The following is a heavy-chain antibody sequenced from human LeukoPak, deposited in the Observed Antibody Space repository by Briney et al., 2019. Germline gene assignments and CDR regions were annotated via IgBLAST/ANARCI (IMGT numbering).Heavy chain of an antibody. CDR1: GYTFTSYD. CDR3: ARVPKGSTSCCLDY. CDR2: MNPNCGST. D-gene: IGHD2-2*01. V-gene: IGHV1-8*03. J-gene: IGHJ4*02. Sequence: ASVKVSCKASGYTFTSYDINWVRQATGQGLEWMGWMNPNCGSTGYAQKFQGRVTITRNTSISTAYMELSSLRSEDTAVYYCARVPKGSTSCCLDYWGQGTLVTVSS.